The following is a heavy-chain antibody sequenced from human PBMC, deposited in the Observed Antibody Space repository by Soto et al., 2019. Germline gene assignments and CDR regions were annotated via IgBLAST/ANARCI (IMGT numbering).Heavy chain of an antibody. CDR1: GFTFSSYA. CDR2: ISGSGDST. V-gene: IGHV3-23*01. J-gene: IGHJ4*02. CDR3: AKRATGTYFDY. Sequence: EVQLLESGGGLVQPGGSLRLSCAASGFTFSSYAMKWVRRAPGKGLEWVSVISGSGDSTYYADSVKGRFTISRDNSKNTLYLQMNSLRAEDTAVYYCAKRATGTYFDYWGQGTLVTVSS. D-gene: IGHD1-1*01.